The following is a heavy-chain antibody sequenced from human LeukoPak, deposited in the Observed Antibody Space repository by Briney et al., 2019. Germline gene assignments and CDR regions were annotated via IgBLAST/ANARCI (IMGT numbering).Heavy chain of an antibody. D-gene: IGHD1-14*01. J-gene: IGHJ5*02. CDR2: ISSSSSYI. V-gene: IGHV3-21*01. CDR3: ARAGSKFSTDWFDP. CDR1: GFTFSSYS. Sequence: GGSLRLSCAASGFTFSSYSMNWVRQAPGKGLEWVSSISSSSSYIYYADSVKGRFTISRDNAKNSLYLQMNSLRAEDTAVYYCARAGSKFSTDWFDPWAREPWSPSPQ.